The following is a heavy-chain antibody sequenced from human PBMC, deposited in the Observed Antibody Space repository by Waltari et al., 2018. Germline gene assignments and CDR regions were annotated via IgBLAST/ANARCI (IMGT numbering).Heavy chain of an antibody. CDR3: ARVQPPESNFDY. CDR2: IYHSGST. CDR1: GGSISSGGYY. D-gene: IGHD6-6*01. V-gene: IGHV4-31*03. Sequence: QVQLQESGPGLVKPSQTLSLTCTVSGGSISSGGYYWSWTRQHPGKGLEWIGYIYHSGSTYYNPSLKSRVTISVDRSKNQFSLKLSSVTAADTAVYYCARVQPPESNFDYWGQGTLVTVSS. J-gene: IGHJ4*02.